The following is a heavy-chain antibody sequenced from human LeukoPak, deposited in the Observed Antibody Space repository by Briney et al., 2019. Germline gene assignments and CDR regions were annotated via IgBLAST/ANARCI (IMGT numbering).Heavy chain of an antibody. CDR1: GGSISSGDYY. Sequence: PSQTLSLTCTVPGGSISSGDYYWSWIRQPPGKGLEWIGYIYYSGSTYYNPSLKSRVTISVDTSKNQFSLKLSSVTAADTAVYYCARHNYCSSTSCYSLWGQGTLVTVSS. V-gene: IGHV4-30-4*08. CDR2: IYYSGST. CDR3: ARHNYCSSTSCYSL. D-gene: IGHD2-2*01. J-gene: IGHJ4*02.